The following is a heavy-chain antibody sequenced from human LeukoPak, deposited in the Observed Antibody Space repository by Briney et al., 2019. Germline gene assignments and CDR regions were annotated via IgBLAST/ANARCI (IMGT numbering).Heavy chain of an antibody. V-gene: IGHV3-21*01. D-gene: IGHD6-13*01. CDR3: ARATGWSSWYFFDY. J-gene: IGHJ4*02. CDR2: ISSSSSYI. CDR1: GFTFSSYS. Sequence: DPGGSLRLSCAASGFTFSSYSMNWVRQATGKGLEWGSSISSSSSYIYYADSVKGRFTISRDNAKNSLYLQMNSLRAEDTAVYYCARATGWSSWYFFDYWGQGTLVTVSS.